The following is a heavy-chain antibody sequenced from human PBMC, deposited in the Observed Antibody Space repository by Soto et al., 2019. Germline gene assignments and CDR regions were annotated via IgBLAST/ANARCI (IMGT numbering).Heavy chain of an antibody. CDR2: INSEGTTT. J-gene: IGHJ4*02. CDR1: GFTFSSYW. D-gene: IGHD7-27*01. V-gene: IGHV3-74*01. CDR3: GRAPGGTGIVDY. Sequence: EVQLVESGGGLVQPGGSLRLSCAASGFTFSSYWMHWVRQAPGKGLVWVSRINSEGTTTTYADSVKGRFTISRDNAKNTLFLQMNSLRADDTAVYYCGRAPGGTGIVDYWGQGALVTVSS.